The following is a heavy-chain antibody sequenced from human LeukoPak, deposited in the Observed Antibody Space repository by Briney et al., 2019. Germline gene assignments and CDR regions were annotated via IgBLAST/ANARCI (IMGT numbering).Heavy chain of an antibody. Sequence: SVKVSCKASGATFSYYAISWVRQAPGQGLEWMGRIIPILDIANYAQKFQGRVTITANLSTSTAYMELSSLRSEDTAVYFCARGGGIAVAGTSYYFDYWGQGTLVTVSS. CDR2: IIPILDIA. V-gene: IGHV1-69*04. J-gene: IGHJ4*02. CDR1: GATFSYYA. CDR3: ARGGGIAVAGTSYYFDY. D-gene: IGHD6-19*01.